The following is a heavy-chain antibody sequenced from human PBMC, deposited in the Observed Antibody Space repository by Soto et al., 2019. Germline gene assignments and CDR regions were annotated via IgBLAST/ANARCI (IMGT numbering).Heavy chain of an antibody. Sequence: QVHLVQSGAEVKKPGASVKVSCRASGYTFTTYAISWVRQAPGQGLEWMGWISAYNGTTNYAQNFQGRVTMTTDTSTSTAYMELRSLRSDDTAVYYCARDPRVYYDSRGYYWVYWGQGTLVTVSS. CDR3: ARDPRVYYDSRGYYWVY. CDR2: ISAYNGTT. J-gene: IGHJ4*02. CDR1: GYTFTTYA. V-gene: IGHV1-18*01. D-gene: IGHD3-22*01.